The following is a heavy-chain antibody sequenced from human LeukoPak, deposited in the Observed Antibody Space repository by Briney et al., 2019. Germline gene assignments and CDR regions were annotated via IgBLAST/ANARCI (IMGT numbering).Heavy chain of an antibody. J-gene: IGHJ4*02. CDR3: ARDGYYYDSSGYYEKMYYFDY. Sequence: SETLSLTCTVSGGSISSYYWSWIRQPAGKGLEWIGRVYTSGSTNYNPSLKSRVTMSVDTSKNQFSLKLSSVTAADTAVYYCARDGYYYDSSGYYEKMYYFDYWGQGTLVTVSS. CDR2: VYTSGST. D-gene: IGHD3-22*01. V-gene: IGHV4-4*07. CDR1: GGSISSYY.